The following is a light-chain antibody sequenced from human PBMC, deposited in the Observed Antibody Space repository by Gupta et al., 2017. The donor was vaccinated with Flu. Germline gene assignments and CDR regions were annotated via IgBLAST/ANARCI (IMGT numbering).Light chain of an antibody. J-gene: IGLJ3*02. CDR3: GTWDSSLSAGV. V-gene: IGLV1-51*02. CDR2: ENN. Sequence: KVTISCSGSSSNIGNNYVSWYQQPPGTAPKLLIYENNKRPSGIPDRFSGSKSGTSATLGITGLQTGDEADYYCGTWDSSLSAGVFGGGTKLTVL. CDR1: SSNIGNNY.